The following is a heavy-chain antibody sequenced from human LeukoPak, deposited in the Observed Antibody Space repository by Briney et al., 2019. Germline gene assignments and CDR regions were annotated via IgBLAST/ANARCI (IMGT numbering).Heavy chain of an antibody. CDR2: ISSSSSYI. CDR1: GFTFSSYS. V-gene: IGHV3-21*01. CDR3: ARDWPTIAAAGTIPEYFQH. J-gene: IGHJ1*01. D-gene: IGHD6-13*01. Sequence: GGSLRLSCAASGFTFSSYSMNWVRQAPGKGLEWVSSISSSSSYIYYADSVKGRFSISRDNAKNSLYLQMNSLRAEDTAVYYCARDWPTIAAAGTIPEYFQHWGQGTLVTVSS.